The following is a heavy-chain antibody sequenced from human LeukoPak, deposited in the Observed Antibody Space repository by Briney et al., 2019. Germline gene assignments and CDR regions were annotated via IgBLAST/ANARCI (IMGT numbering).Heavy chain of an antibody. J-gene: IGHJ3*02. V-gene: IGHV4-4*07. D-gene: IGHD1-7*01. CDR1: GGSISSYY. Sequence: SETLSLTCTVSGGSISSYYWSWIRQPAGKGLEWIGRIYTSGSTNYNPSLKSRVTMSVDTSKNQFSLKLSSVTAADTAVYYCARGWHNWNYLLLKAFDIWGQGTMVTVSS. CDR3: ARGWHNWNYLLLKAFDI. CDR2: IYTSGST.